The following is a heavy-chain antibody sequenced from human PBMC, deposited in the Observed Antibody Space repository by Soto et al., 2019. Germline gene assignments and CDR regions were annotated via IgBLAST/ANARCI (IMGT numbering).Heavy chain of an antibody. J-gene: IGHJ4*02. D-gene: IGHD2-15*01. V-gene: IGHV1-46*01. CDR1: GYTFTNYY. CDR2: INPSGIST. Sequence: ASVKVSCKTSGYTFTNYYIHWVRQAPGQGLEWMGVINPSGISTTYAQRFQGRVTMTRDTSTSTVYMDLSSLRPEDTAVYFCARVPVSYRAPCSGGSCYLFDYWGQGTLVTVSS. CDR3: ARVPVSYRAPCSGGSCYLFDY.